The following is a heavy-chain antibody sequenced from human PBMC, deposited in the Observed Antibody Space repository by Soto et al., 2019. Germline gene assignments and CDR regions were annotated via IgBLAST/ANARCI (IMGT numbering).Heavy chain of an antibody. J-gene: IGHJ4*02. V-gene: IGHV4-4*02. CDR2: IYRTGST. D-gene: IGHD1-7*01. Sequence: QVQLQESGPGLVKPSGTLSLTCAVSGGPFTSNNWWTWVRQPPGQGLEWIGEIYRTGSTNYNPSLKSRVTISLDKSENQFSLKVTSLTAADTAVYYCASRDPGTSVDYWGQGTLVTVSS. CDR1: GGPFTSNNW. CDR3: ASRDPGTSVDY.